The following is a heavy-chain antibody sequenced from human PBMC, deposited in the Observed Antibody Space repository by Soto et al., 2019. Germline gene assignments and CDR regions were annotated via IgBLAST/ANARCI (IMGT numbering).Heavy chain of an antibody. CDR1: GDTFSSYA. CDR3: TRGESSDTGDY. Sequence: ASVKVSCKTSGDTFSSYAFNWVRQAPGQGLEWMGGTMPILGTVDYAQKFQGRVTITADESTRSSYMELSGLRSEDTAVYYCTRGESSDTGDYWGQGTLVTVSS. CDR2: TMPILGTV. D-gene: IGHD3-22*01. V-gene: IGHV1-69*13. J-gene: IGHJ4*02.